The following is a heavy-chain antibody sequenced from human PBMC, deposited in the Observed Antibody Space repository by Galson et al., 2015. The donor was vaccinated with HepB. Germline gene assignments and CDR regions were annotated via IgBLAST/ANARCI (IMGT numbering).Heavy chain of an antibody. J-gene: IGHJ6*02. CDR1: GYTFTSYY. Sequence: SVKVSCKASGYTFTSYYMHWVRQAPGQGLEWMGIINPSGGSTSYAQKLQGRVTMTRDTSTSTVYMELSSLRSEDTAVYYCAREYYYDSSGYFYGMDVWGQGTTVTVSS. CDR3: AREYYYDSSGYFYGMDV. CDR2: INPSGGST. D-gene: IGHD3-22*01. V-gene: IGHV1-46*04.